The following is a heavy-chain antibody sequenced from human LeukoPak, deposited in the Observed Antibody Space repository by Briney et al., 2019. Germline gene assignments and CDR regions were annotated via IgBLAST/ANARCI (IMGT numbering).Heavy chain of an antibody. J-gene: IGHJ4*02. CDR3: ARVGCNWNCGYYFDY. CDR2: ISAYSGGT. D-gene: IGHD1-20*01. Sequence: ASVKVSCKASGYTFTSYGISWVRQAPGQGLEWMGWISAYSGGTNYAQKFQGRVTMTRDTSISTAYMELSRLRSDDTAVYYCARVGCNWNCGYYFDYWGQGTLVTVSS. V-gene: IGHV1-2*02. CDR1: GYTFTSYG.